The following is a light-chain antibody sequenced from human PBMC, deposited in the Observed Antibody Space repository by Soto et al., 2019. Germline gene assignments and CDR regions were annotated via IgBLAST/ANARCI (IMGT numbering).Light chain of an antibody. CDR3: MQALQTGWT. CDR2: LGS. CDR1: QSLLHSNGYNY. V-gene: IGKV2-28*01. J-gene: IGKJ1*01. Sequence: DIVMTQSPRSLPVTPGEPASISCRSSQSLLHSNGYNYLDWYLQKPGQSPQLLIYLGSNRASGVPDRFSGSGSGTDFTLKISRVEAEDVGVYYCMQALQTGWTFGQGTKVEIK.